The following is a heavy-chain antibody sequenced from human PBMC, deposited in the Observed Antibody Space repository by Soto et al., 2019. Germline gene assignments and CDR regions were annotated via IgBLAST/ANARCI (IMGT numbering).Heavy chain of an antibody. CDR1: GYTFTSYY. D-gene: IGHD1-1*01. J-gene: IGHJ4*02. CDR3: ARDHRPFSYNVFPRYDY. V-gene: IGHV1-46*01. CDR2: INPSGGST. Sequence: ASVKVSCKASGYTFTSYYMHWVRQAPGQGLEWMGIINPSGGSTSYAQKFQGRVTMTRDTSTSTVYMELSSLRSEDTAVYYCARDHRPFSYNVFPRYDYWGQGTLVTVSS.